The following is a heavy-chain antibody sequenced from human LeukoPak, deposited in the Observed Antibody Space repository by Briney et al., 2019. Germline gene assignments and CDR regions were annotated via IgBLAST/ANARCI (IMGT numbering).Heavy chain of an antibody. CDR3: ARDAYCGGDCHSYFDY. CDR1: GFTFSSYW. Sequence: GGSLRLSCAASGFTFSSYWMHWVRQAPGKGLEWVANINQNGREKYYVDSVKGRFTISRDNARNSLSLQMNSLRAEDTAVYYCARDAYCGGDCHSYFDYWGQGTLVTVSS. J-gene: IGHJ4*02. CDR2: INQNGREK. D-gene: IGHD2-21*02. V-gene: IGHV3-7*01.